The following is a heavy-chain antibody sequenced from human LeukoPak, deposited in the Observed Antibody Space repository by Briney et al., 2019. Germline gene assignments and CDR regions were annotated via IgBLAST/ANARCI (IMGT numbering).Heavy chain of an antibody. Sequence: ASVKVSCKASGYTFTSYAMNWVRQAPGQGLEWMGWISAYNGNTNYAQKFQGRVTMTRDTSTSTAYMELSRLKSDDTAVYYCAKGGSNGYGWGPLNWVDPWGQGTLVTVSS. V-gene: IGHV1-2*02. J-gene: IGHJ5*02. CDR1: GYTFTSYA. CDR3: AKGGSNGYGWGPLNWVDP. D-gene: IGHD5-12*01. CDR2: ISAYNGNT.